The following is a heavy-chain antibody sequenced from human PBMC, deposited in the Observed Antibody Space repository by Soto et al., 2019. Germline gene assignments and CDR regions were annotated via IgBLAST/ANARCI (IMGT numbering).Heavy chain of an antibody. D-gene: IGHD1-7*01. J-gene: IGHJ4*02. CDR2: IIPILGIA. V-gene: IGHV1-69*02. Sequence: QVQLVQSGAEVKKPGSSVKVSCKASGGTFSSYTISWVRQAPGQGLEWMGRIIPILGIANYAQKFQGRVTITADKSTSTAYMELSSLRSEYTAVYYCARGREGTGTTGFGDYWGQGTLVTVSS. CDR1: GGTFSSYT. CDR3: ARGREGTGTTGFGDY.